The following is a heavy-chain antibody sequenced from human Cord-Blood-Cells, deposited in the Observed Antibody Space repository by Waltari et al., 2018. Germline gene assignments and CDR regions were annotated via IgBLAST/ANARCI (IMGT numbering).Heavy chain of an antibody. D-gene: IGHD3-9*01. Sequence: QVQLQQWAAGLFKPSETLSLTCAVYGGSFSGYSWTWIRQPPGKVLEWIWEINHSGSTNYNPSLKSRVTISVDTSKNQFSLKLSSVTAADTAVYYCASGGAYYDILTGYYYWGQGTLVTVSS. CDR2: INHSGST. J-gene: IGHJ4*02. CDR1: GGSFSGYS. CDR3: ASGGAYYDILTGYYY. V-gene: IGHV4-34*01.